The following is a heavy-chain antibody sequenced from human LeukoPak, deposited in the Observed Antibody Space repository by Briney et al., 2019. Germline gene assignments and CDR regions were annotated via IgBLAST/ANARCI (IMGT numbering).Heavy chain of an antibody. Sequence: SVKVSRKASGGTFSSYAISWVRQAPGQGLEWMGGIIPISGTANYAQKFQGRVTITEDESTSTAYMELSSLRSEDTAVYYCARDLGKHIVVVTADYYYYMDVWGKGHTVNVSS. CDR2: IIPISGTA. CDR1: GGTFSSYA. CDR3: ARDLGKHIVVVTADYYYYMDV. V-gene: IGHV1-69*13. D-gene: IGHD2-21*02. J-gene: IGHJ6*03.